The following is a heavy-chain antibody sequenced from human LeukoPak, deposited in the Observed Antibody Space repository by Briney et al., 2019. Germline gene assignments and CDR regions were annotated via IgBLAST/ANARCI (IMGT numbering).Heavy chain of an antibody. D-gene: IGHD3-9*01. CDR2: INHSGST. J-gene: IGHJ5*02. Sequence: PSETLSLTCAVYGGSFRGYYWSWIRQPPGKGLEWIGEINHSGSTNYNPSLKGRVTISIATSNNQFSLKLNSVTAADTAVYYCARRDCDILTGYYWFDPWGQGTLVTVSS. CDR3: ARRDCDILTGYYWFDP. V-gene: IGHV4-34*01. CDR1: GGSFRGYY.